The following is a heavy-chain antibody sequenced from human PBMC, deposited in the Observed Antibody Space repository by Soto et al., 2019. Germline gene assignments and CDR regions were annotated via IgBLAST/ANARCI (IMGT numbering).Heavy chain of an antibody. Sequence: SETLSLTCTVSGGSISSYYWSWIRQPPGKGLEWIGYIYYSGSTNYNPSHKSRVNISVDTSKNQFSLKLSFVTVADTAVYYCARVYAYYFDYWGQGTLVTVS. V-gene: IGHV4-59*01. CDR2: IYYSGST. CDR1: GGSISSYY. J-gene: IGHJ4*02. CDR3: ARVYAYYFDY. D-gene: IGHD2-8*01.